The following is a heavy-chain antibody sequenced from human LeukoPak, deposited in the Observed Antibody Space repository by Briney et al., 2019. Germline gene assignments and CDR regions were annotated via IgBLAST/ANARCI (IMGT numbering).Heavy chain of an antibody. CDR1: GGSFSGYY. CDR3: ARGSSSGWFDY. D-gene: IGHD6-19*01. J-gene: IGHJ4*02. CDR2: INHSGST. Sequence: PSETLSLTCAVYGGSFSGYYWSWIRQSPGKGLEWIGEINHSGSTNYNPSLKSRVTISVDTSKNQFSLKLSSVTAADTAVYYCARGSSSGWFDYWGQGTLVTVSS. V-gene: IGHV4-34*01.